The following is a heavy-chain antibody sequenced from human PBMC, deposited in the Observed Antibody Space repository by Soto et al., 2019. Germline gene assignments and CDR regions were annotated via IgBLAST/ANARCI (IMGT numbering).Heavy chain of an antibody. CDR2: ISTDASST. V-gene: IGHV3-74*01. CDR1: GFTFSSYW. CDR3: ARLPNKSPQN. Sequence: EVQLVESGGGLVQPGGSLRLSCAASGFTFSSYWMHWVRQAPGKGLVWVSSISTDASSTSYADPVKGRFTISRDTAKNTLYLQMYSVRAEDTAVYYCARLPNKSPQNWGQGTRVIVSP. J-gene: IGHJ1*01.